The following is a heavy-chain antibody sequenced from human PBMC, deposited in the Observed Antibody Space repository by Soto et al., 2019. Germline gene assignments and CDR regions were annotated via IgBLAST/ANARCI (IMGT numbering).Heavy chain of an antibody. Sequence: QVQLQESGPGLVKPSQTLSLTCTVSGCSITSGGYYWSWIRQHPGKGLERIGYIYYSGYTYYNPSLKGRVTTAVDTSKNQFSLKLSSVTAADTAVYYCARSVFPWGQGTLVTVSS. CDR3: ARSVFP. CDR2: IYYSGYT. J-gene: IGHJ5*02. V-gene: IGHV4-31*03. CDR1: GCSITSGGYY.